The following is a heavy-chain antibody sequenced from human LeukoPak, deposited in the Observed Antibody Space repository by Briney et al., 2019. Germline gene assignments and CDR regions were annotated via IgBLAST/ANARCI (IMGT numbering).Heavy chain of an antibody. CDR1: GGSFSGYY. J-gene: IGHJ4*02. D-gene: IGHD4-17*01. Sequence: SETLSLTCAVYGGSFSGYYWSWIRQPPGKGLEWIGSIYHSGSTYYNPSLKSRVTISVDTSKNQFSLKRSSLTAAGTAVYYCARDGTVMGNYFNYWGQGTLVTVSS. V-gene: IGHV4-34*01. CDR2: IYHSGST. CDR3: ARDGTVMGNYFNY.